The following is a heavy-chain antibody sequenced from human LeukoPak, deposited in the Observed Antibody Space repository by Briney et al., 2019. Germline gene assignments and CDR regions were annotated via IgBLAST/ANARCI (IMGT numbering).Heavy chain of an antibody. CDR1: GFTFSNYW. CDR3: VSTSYSGSKGDY. Sequence: GESLRLSCAASGFTFSNYWMHWVRQAPGKGLLWVSRISTDGSTIHYADSVKGRFTISRDNAKNTLFLQMNSLRAEDTAAYYCVSTSYSGSKGDYWGQGVLVTVSS. V-gene: IGHV3-74*01. CDR2: ISTDGSTI. D-gene: IGHD1-26*01. J-gene: IGHJ4*02.